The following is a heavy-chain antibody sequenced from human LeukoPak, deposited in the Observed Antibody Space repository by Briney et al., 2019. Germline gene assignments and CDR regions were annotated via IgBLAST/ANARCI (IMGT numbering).Heavy chain of an antibody. CDR1: GGSISSGDYY. D-gene: IGHD3-10*01. V-gene: IGHV4-30-4*01. Sequence: PSQTLSLTCTVSGGSISSGDYYWSWIRQPPGKGLEWIGYIYYSGSTYYNPSLKSRATISVDTSKNQFSLKLSSATAADTAVYYCASSVRYYGSGSSFDYWGQGTLVTVSS. J-gene: IGHJ4*02. CDR3: ASSVRYYGSGSSFDY. CDR2: IYYSGST.